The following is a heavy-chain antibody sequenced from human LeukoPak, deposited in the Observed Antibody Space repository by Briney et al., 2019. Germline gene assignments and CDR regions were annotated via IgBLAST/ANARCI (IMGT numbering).Heavy chain of an antibody. CDR1: GFTFSIYG. Sequence: PGGSLRLSCAASGFTFSIYGMHWVRQAPGKGLEWVAFIQYDGSNRYYADSVKGRFTISRDNSKNTLYLQMNSLRAEDTAVYYCAKDSRSTSSHFDYWGQGTLVTVSS. CDR2: IQYDGSNR. D-gene: IGHD2-2*01. CDR3: AKDSRSTSSHFDY. V-gene: IGHV3-30*02. J-gene: IGHJ4*02.